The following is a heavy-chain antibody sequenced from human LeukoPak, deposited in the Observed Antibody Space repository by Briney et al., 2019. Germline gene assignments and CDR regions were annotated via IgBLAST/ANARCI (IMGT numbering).Heavy chain of an antibody. J-gene: IGHJ4*02. CDR3: ARVSSWDPFEEFDY. Sequence: SETLSLTCTVSGGSISSYYWSWIRQPPGKGLEWIGYIYYSGSTNYNPSLKSRVTISVDTSKNQFSLKMSSVTAADTAVYYCARVSSWDPFEEFDYWGQGTLVTVSS. CDR2: IYYSGST. V-gene: IGHV4-59*08. CDR1: GGSISSYY. D-gene: IGHD6-13*01.